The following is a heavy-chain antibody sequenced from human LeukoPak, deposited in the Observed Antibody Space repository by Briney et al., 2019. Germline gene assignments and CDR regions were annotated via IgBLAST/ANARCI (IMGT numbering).Heavy chain of an antibody. Sequence: PGGSLRLSCAASGFTFSSYGMSWVRQAPGKGLEWVSAISGSGGSTYHADSVKGRFTISRDNSKNTLYLQMNSLRAEDTAVYYCAKDSLGYYDSSGYYFLYYFDYWGQGTLVTVSS. CDR2: ISGSGGST. V-gene: IGHV3-23*01. J-gene: IGHJ4*02. D-gene: IGHD3-22*01. CDR1: GFTFSSYG. CDR3: AKDSLGYYDSSGYYFLYYFDY.